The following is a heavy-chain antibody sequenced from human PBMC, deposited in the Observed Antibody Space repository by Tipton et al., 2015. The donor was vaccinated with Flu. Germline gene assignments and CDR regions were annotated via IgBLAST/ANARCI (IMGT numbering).Heavy chain of an antibody. D-gene: IGHD3-10*01. V-gene: IGHV4-61*02. CDR3: AGSPVLWFGEFGEDY. Sequence: TLSLTCTVSGGSISSGSYYWSWIRQPAGKGLEWIGRIYTSGSTNYNPSLKSRVTISVDTSKNQFSLKLSSVTAADTAVYYCAGSPVLWFGEFGEDYWGQGTLVTVSS. J-gene: IGHJ4*02. CDR2: IYTSGST. CDR1: GGSISSGSYY.